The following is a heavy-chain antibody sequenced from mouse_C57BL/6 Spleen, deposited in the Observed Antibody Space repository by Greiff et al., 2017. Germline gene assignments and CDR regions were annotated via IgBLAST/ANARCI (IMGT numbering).Heavy chain of an antibody. D-gene: IGHD1-1*01. Sequence: VQLQQPGAELVKPGASVKLSCKASGYTFTSYWMHWVKQRPGQGLEWIGMIHPNSGSTNYNEKFKSKATLTVDKSSSTAYMQLSSLTSEDSAVYYCARSLYYGSSYGTYWGQGTLVTVSA. CDR3: ARSLYYGSSYGTY. CDR2: IHPNSGST. J-gene: IGHJ3*01. CDR1: GYTFTSYW. V-gene: IGHV1-64*01.